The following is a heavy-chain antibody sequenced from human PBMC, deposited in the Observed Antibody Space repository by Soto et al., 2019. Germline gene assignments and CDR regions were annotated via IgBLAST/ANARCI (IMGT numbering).Heavy chain of an antibody. CDR3: ARYNSYAIDY. J-gene: IGHJ4*02. CDR1: GTSISSYY. CDR2: IHYSGTT. Sequence: SETLSLTCTVSGTSISSYYRSWIRQPPGKGLEWIANIHYSGTTNYNPSLASRVTLSVDTSKNQFSLKMTSVTAADRAMYFCARYNSYAIDYWGRGTLVTVSS. D-gene: IGHD2-8*01. V-gene: IGHV4-59*01.